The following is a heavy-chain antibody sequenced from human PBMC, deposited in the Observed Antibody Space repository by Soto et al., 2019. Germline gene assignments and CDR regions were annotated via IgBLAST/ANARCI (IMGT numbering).Heavy chain of an antibody. CDR2: ISYDGSNK. CDR1: GFTFSSYG. Sequence: ESGGGVVQPGRSLRLSCAASGFTFSSYGMHGVRQAPGKGLEWVAVISYDGSNKYYADSVKGRFTISRDNSKNTLYLQMNSLRAEDTAVYYCAKDFAPSSSGMDVWGQGTTVTVSS. CDR3: AKDFAPSSSGMDV. J-gene: IGHJ6*02. V-gene: IGHV3-30*18.